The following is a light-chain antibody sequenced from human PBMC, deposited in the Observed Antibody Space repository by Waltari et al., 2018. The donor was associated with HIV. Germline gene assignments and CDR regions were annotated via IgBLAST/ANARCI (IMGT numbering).Light chain of an antibody. CDR3: SSFASQGSPM. CDR2: EAR. Sequence: QSALHQPASVSASPGQSITISCTGASHEVDFYNLVSWYQQPPGKSPHLIIYEARRRPSGVSCRFVGSKSGITASLTISGLQAEDEAVYFCSSFASQGSPMFGGGTKLTVL. V-gene: IGLV2-14*03. CDR1: SHEVDFYNL. J-gene: IGLJ3*02.